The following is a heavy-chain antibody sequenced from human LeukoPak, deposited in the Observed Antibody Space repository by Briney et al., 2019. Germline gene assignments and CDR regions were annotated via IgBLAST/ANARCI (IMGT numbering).Heavy chain of an antibody. J-gene: IGHJ3*02. CDR1: GGSFSGYY. V-gene: IGHV4-34*01. D-gene: IGHD6-13*01. Sequence: SETLSLTCAVYGGSFSGYYWSWIRQPPGKGLEWIGEINHSGSTNYNPSLKSRVTISVDTSKNQFSRKLSSVTAADTAVYYCARANQQLDAFDIWGQGTMVTVSS. CDR2: INHSGST. CDR3: ARANQQLDAFDI.